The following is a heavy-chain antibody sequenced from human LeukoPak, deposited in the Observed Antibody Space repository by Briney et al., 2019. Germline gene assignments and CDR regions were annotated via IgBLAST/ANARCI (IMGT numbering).Heavy chain of an antibody. CDR3: ARGARASDS. CDR1: GFTFSAHY. V-gene: IGHV3-11*05. Sequence: PGGSLRLSCPASGFTFSAHYMSWIRQPPGKGLEWLSYISGNGGDTNYADSVRGRITISRDNAKNSLFLQMSSLRAEDTAIYYCARGARASDSWGEGTLVTVSS. J-gene: IGHJ4*02. CDR2: ISGNGGDT.